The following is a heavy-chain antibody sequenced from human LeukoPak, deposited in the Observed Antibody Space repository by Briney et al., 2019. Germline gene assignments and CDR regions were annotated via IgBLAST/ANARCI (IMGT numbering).Heavy chain of an antibody. Sequence: PGGSLRLSCAASGFTVSNDYMSWVRQAPGKGLEWVSVIYRDGGTYYADSVKGRFTISRDNSKNTLYLEMNSLRAEDTAVYYCARLLWFGESKDYWGQGTLVTVSS. CDR3: ARLLWFGESKDY. CDR2: IYRDGGT. CDR1: GFTVSNDY. D-gene: IGHD3-10*01. J-gene: IGHJ4*02. V-gene: IGHV3-53*01.